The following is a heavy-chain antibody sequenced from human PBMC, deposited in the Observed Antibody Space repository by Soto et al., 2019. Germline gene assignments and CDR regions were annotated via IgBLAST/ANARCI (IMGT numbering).Heavy chain of an antibody. J-gene: IGHJ4*02. CDR2: IYYSGST. Sequence: PSETLSLTCTVSGGSISSGGYYWSWIRQHPGKGLEWIGYIYYSGSTYYNPSLKSRVTISVDTSKNQFSLKLSSVTAADTAVYYCARGDYPKPYYFDYWGQGTLVTVSS. V-gene: IGHV4-31*03. CDR1: GGSISSGGYY. D-gene: IGHD3-10*01. CDR3: ARGDYPKPYYFDY.